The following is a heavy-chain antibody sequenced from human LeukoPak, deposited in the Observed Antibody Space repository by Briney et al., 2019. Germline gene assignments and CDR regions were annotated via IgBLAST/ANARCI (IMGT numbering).Heavy chain of an antibody. D-gene: IGHD1-20*01. Sequence: PGGSLRLSCAASGFTVSSYYMSWVRQAPGKGLEWVSVIYSGGNTYYADSVKGRFTISRDNSKNTLYLQMNSLRAEDTAVYYCARRRYNWNAIDYWGQGTLVTVSS. CDR1: GFTVSSYY. J-gene: IGHJ4*02. CDR3: ARRRYNWNAIDY. CDR2: IYSGGNT. V-gene: IGHV3-53*01.